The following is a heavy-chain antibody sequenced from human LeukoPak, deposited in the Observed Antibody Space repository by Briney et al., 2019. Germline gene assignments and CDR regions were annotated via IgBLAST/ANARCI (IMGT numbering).Heavy chain of an antibody. CDR3: ARANTVTTPYYYYYYMDV. V-gene: IGHV4-59*01. D-gene: IGHD4-11*01. CDR1: GGSISSYY. J-gene: IGHJ6*03. Sequence: SETLSLTCTVSGGSISSYYLSWIRQPPGKGLEWIGYIYYSGSTNYNPSLKSRVTISVDTSKNQFSLKLSSVTAADTAVYYCARANTVTTPYYYYYYMDVWGKGTTVTVSS. CDR2: IYYSGST.